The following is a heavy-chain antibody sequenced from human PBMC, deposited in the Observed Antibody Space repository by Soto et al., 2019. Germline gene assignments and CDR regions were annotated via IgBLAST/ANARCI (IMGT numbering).Heavy chain of an antibody. Sequence: PXGSLRLSCAASGVTLSSYGMHWVRQAPGKGLEWMAVISYDGSNKYYADSVKGRFTISRDNSKNTLYLQMNSLRAEDTAVYYCAKDRIAAVRGNYYYGMDVWGQGTTVTVSS. J-gene: IGHJ6*02. CDR3: AKDRIAAVRGNYYYGMDV. CDR1: GVTLSSYG. D-gene: IGHD6-13*01. V-gene: IGHV3-30*18. CDR2: ISYDGSNK.